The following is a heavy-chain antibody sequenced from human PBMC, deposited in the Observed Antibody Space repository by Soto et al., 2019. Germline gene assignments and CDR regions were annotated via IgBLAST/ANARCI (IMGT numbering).Heavy chain of an antibody. Sequence: GGSLRLSCAASGFTVSSNYMSWVRQAPGKGLEWVSVIYSGGSTYYADSVKGRFTISRDNSKNTLYLQMNSLRAEDTAVYYCARDMRSSGWHWYFDLWGRGTLVTVSS. CDR3: ARDMRSSGWHWYFDL. D-gene: IGHD6-19*01. J-gene: IGHJ2*01. V-gene: IGHV3-53*01. CDR1: GFTVSSNY. CDR2: IYSGGST.